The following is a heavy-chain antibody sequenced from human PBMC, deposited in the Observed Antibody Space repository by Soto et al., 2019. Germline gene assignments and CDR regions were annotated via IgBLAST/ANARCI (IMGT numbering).Heavy chain of an antibody. CDR2: INPSGGST. J-gene: IGHJ6*02. CDR1: GYTFTSYY. CDR3: ARVSDYYDSSGPMDV. D-gene: IGHD3-22*01. V-gene: IGHV1-46*03. Sequence: QVQLVQSGAEVKKPGASVKVSCKASGYTFTSYYMHWVRQAPGQGLEWMGIINPSGGSTSYAQKFQGRVTITRDTSTSTVYMELSSLRSEDTAVYYCARVSDYYDSSGPMDVWGQGTTVTVSS.